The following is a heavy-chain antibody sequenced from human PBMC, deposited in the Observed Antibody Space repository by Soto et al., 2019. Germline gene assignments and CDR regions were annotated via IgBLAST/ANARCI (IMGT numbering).Heavy chain of an antibody. V-gene: IGHV3-23*01. Sequence: GGSLRLSCAASGFTFSSYAMSWVRQAPGKGLEWVSAISGSGGSTYYADSVKGRFTISRDNSKNTLYLQMNSLRAEDTAVYYCAKAWVRKDIAAAGILDYWGQGTLVTVSS. D-gene: IGHD6-13*01. CDR2: ISGSGGST. J-gene: IGHJ4*02. CDR3: AKAWVRKDIAAAGILDY. CDR1: GFTFSSYA.